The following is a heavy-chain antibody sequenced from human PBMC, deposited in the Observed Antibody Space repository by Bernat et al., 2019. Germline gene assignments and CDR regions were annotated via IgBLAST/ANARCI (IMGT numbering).Heavy chain of an antibody. D-gene: IGHD3-22*01. CDR1: GFTFSGAA. Sequence: EVQLVESGGGLVQPGGSLKLSCAVSGFTFSGAAIHWVHQASGKGLEWVGRIRSKANSYAAAYAASVKGRFTISRDDSKNTAYLQMNSLQTEDTAVYYCVRRRTDDSSGYFDYWGQGTLVTVSS. V-gene: IGHV3-73*01. CDR2: IRSKANSYAA. J-gene: IGHJ4*02. CDR3: VRRRTDDSSGYFDY.